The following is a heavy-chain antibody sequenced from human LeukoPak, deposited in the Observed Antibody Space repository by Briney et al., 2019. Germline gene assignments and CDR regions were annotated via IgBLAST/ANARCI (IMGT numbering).Heavy chain of an antibody. D-gene: IGHD6-13*01. V-gene: IGHV3-30*18. Sequence: GGSLRLSCAASGFTFSSYGMHWVRQAPGKELEWVAVISYDGSNKYYADSVKGRFTISRDNSKNTLYLQMNSLRAEDTAVYYCAKDLYSSSYSFDYWGQGTLVTVSS. CDR3: AKDLYSSSYSFDY. CDR1: GFTFSSYG. CDR2: ISYDGSNK. J-gene: IGHJ4*02.